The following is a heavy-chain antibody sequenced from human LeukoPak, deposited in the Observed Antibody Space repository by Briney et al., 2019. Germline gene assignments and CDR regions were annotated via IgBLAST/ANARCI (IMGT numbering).Heavy chain of an antibody. CDR1: GGSISSSNW. V-gene: IGHV4-4*02. J-gene: IGHJ6*01. CDR3: ASSYDSSGYYYPWYYGMDV. CDR2: IYHSGST. Sequence: SETLSLACAGSGGSISSSNWWSWVRQPPGKGLQWIGEIYHSGSTYYNPSLKSRVTISVDRSKTQFSLKLSSVTAADTAVYYCASSYDSSGYYYPWYYGMDVWGQGTTVTVSS. D-gene: IGHD3-22*01.